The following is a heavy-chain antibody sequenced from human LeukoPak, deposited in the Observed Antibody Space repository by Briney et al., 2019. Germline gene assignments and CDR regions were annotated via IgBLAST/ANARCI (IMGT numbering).Heavy chain of an antibody. D-gene: IGHD4-17*01. J-gene: IGHJ3*02. V-gene: IGHV3-30*02. CDR1: GFTFSSYG. CDR2: IRYDGSNK. CDR3: ANLHDYGDSNDAFDI. Sequence: GGSLRLSCAASGFTFSSYGMDWVRQAPGKGLEWVAFIRYDGSNKYYADSVKGRFTISRDNSKNTLYLQMNSLRAEDTAVYYCANLHDYGDSNDAFDIWGQGTMVTVSS.